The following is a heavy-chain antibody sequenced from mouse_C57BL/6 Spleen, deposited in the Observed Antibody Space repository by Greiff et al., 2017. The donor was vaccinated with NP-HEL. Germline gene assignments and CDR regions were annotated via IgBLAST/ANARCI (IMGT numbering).Heavy chain of an antibody. CDR1: GFSLTSYA. CDR2: IWTGGGT. Sequence: VMLVESGPGLVAPSQSLSITCTVSGFSLTSYAISWVRQPPGKGLEWLGVIWTGGGTNYNSALKSRLSISKDNSKSQVFLKMNSLQTDDTARYYCARNEGLRGPYYYAMDYWGQGTSVTVSS. J-gene: IGHJ4*01. CDR3: ARNEGLRGPYYYAMDY. D-gene: IGHD2-4*01. V-gene: IGHV2-9-1*01.